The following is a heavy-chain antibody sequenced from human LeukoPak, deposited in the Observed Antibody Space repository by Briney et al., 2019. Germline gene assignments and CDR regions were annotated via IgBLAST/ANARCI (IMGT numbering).Heavy chain of an antibody. CDR2: IYTSGST. CDR3: ARGPNRITMMIGDAFDI. CDR1: GGSISSYY. V-gene: IGHV4-4*07. J-gene: IGHJ3*02. D-gene: IGHD3-22*01. Sequence: PSETLSLTCTVSGGSISSYYWSSIRQPAGKGLEWIGRIYTSGSTNYNPSLKSRVTMSVDTSKNQFSLKLSSVTAADTAVYYCARGPNRITMMIGDAFDIWGQGTMVTISS.